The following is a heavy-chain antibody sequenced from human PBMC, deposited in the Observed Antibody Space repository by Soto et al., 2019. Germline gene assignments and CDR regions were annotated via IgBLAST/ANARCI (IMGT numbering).Heavy chain of an antibody. J-gene: IGHJ6*02. Sequence: QITLKESGPTLVKPTQTLTLTCTFSGFSLSTSGVGVGWIRQPPGKALEWLALIYWDDDKRYSPSLKSRLTITKDTAQNPGVLTMTNMDPVDTATYYCAHSGREGNYVDGMDVWGQGTTVTVSS. CDR1: GFSLSTSGVG. CDR3: AHSGREGNYVDGMDV. V-gene: IGHV2-5*02. D-gene: IGHD4-4*01. CDR2: IYWDDDK.